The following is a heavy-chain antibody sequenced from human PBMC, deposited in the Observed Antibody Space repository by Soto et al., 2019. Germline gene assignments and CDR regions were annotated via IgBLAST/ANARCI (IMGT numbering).Heavy chain of an antibody. D-gene: IGHD1-26*01. CDR1: GFTFSSYG. J-gene: IGHJ4*02. Sequence: PGGSLRLSCAASGFTFSSYGMHWVRQAPGKGLEWVAVISYDGSNKYYADSVKGRFTISRDNSKNTLYLQMNSLRAEDTAVYYCAKEEWELLAVTHPYDSYFDYWGQGTLVTVSS. CDR3: AKEEWELLAVTHPYDSYFDY. V-gene: IGHV3-30*18. CDR2: ISYDGSNK.